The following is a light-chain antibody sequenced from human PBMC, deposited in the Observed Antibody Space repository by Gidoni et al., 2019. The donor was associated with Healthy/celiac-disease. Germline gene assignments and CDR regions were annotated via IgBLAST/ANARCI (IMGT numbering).Light chain of an antibody. J-gene: IGKJ3*01. CDR3: QQYYSYPAT. Sequence: IRMTQSPSSFSASTGDRVTITCRASQGISSYLAWYQQKPGKAPKLLIYAASTLQSGVPSRFSGSGSGTDFTLTISCLQSEDFATYYCQQYYSYPATFGPXTKVDIK. CDR2: AAS. V-gene: IGKV1-8*01. CDR1: QGISSY.